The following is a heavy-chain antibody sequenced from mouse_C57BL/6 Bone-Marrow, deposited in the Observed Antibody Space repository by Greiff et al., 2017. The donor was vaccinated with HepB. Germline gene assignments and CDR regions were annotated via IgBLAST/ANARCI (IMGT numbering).Heavy chain of an antibody. CDR2: ISSGGSYT. CDR1: GFTFSSYG. V-gene: IGHV5-6*01. Sequence: VQLQQSGGDLVKPGGSLKLSCAASGFTFSSYGMSWVRQTPDKRLEWVATISSGGSYTYYPDSVKGRFTISRDNAKNTLYLQMSSLKSEDTAMYYCARLRSSRWYFDVWGTGTTVTVSS. J-gene: IGHJ1*03. D-gene: IGHD1-1*01. CDR3: ARLRSSRWYFDV.